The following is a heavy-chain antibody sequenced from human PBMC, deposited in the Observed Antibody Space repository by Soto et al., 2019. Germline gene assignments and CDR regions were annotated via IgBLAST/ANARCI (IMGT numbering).Heavy chain of an antibody. Sequence: QVQLVQSGAEMKKPGSSVKVSCRSAGGTFNTYAMNWVRQAPGQGPEWMGDISPMFGAANYAPKFQGRVTMTADESTGTSYMQSSSLPSEDTALYFCAREVQVHTSAFVSWGQGTLVTVSS. J-gene: IGHJ4*02. CDR2: ISPMFGAA. CDR1: GGTFNTYA. V-gene: IGHV1-69*19. CDR3: AREVQVHTSAFVS. D-gene: IGHD3-10*01.